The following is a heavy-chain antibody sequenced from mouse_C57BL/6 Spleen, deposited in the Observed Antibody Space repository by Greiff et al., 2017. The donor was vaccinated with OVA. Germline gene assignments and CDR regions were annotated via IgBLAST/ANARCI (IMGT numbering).Heavy chain of an antibody. CDR1: GFTFSDYY. D-gene: IGHD1-1*01. CDR2: INYDGSST. V-gene: IGHV5-16*01. CDR3: ARDPLRYGYFDV. J-gene: IGHJ1*03. Sequence: EVQLVESEGGLVQPGSSMKLSCTASGFTFSDYYMAWVRQVPEKGLEWVANINYDGSSTYYLDSLKSRFIISRDNAKNILYLQMSSLKSEDTATYYCARDPLRYGYFDVWGTGTTVTVSS.